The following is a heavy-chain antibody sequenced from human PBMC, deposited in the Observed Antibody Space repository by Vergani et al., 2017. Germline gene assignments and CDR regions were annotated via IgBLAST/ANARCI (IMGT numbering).Heavy chain of an antibody. D-gene: IGHD3-10*01. CDR3: ARGDDLRGSGSWGAFDI. CDR2: IYYSGST. Sequence: QVQLQESGPGLVKPSQTLSLTCTVSGGSISSGGYYWSWIRQHPGKGLEWIGYIYYSGSTYYNPSLKSRVTISVDTSKNQFSLKLCSVTAADTAVYYCARGDDLRGSGSWGAFDIWGQGTMVTVSS. J-gene: IGHJ3*02. V-gene: IGHV4-31*03. CDR1: GGSISSGGYY.